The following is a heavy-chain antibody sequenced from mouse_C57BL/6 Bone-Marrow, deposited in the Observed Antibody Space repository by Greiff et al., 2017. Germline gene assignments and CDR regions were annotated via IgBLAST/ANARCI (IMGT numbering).Heavy chain of an antibody. CDR3: ARGEGYDGYPGDYFDY. J-gene: IGHJ2*01. D-gene: IGHD2-3*01. CDR2: IDPSDSYT. V-gene: IGHV1-69*01. Sequence: VQLQQPGAELVMPGASVKLSCKASGYTFTSYWMHWVKQRPGQGLEWIGEIDPSDSYTNYNQKFKGKSTLTVAKSSSTAYMQLSSLTSEDSAVYYCARGEGYDGYPGDYFDYWGQGTTLTVSS. CDR1: GYTFTSYW.